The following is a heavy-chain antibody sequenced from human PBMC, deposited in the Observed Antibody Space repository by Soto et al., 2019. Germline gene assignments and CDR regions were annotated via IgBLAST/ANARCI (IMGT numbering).Heavy chain of an antibody. CDR3: ARVLVCSGGSCYGNWFDP. V-gene: IGHV4-4*07. J-gene: IGHJ5*02. CDR1: GGSISSYY. Sequence: SETLSLTCTVSGGSISSYYWSWIRQPAGKGLEWIGRIYTSGSTNYNPSLKSRVTMSVDTPKNQFSLKLSSVTAADTAVYYCARVLVCSGGSCYGNWFDPWGQGTLVTVSS. CDR2: IYTSGST. D-gene: IGHD2-15*01.